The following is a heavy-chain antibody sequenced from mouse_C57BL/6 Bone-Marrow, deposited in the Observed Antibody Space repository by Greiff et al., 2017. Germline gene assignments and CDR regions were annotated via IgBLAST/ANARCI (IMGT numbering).Heavy chain of an antibody. CDR1: GFSFTSYG. J-gene: IGHJ4*01. D-gene: IGHD1-1*01. CDR3: AKPFITTPMDY. Sequence: VQLQESGPGLVAPSQSLSITCTVSGFSFTSYGVSWVRQPPGKGLEWLGVIWGDGSTNYHSALISRLSISTDNSKSKVFLKLNSLQTDDTATYYCAKPFITTPMDYWGQGTSVTVSS. CDR2: IWGDGST. V-gene: IGHV2-3*01.